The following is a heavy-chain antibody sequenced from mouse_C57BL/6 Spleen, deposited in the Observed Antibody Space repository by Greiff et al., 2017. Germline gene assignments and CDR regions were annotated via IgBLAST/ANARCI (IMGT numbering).Heavy chain of an antibody. Sequence: ESGPGLVKPSQSLSLTCSVTGYSITSGYYWNWIRQFPGNKLEWMGYISYDGSNNYNPSLKNRISITRDTSKNQFFLKLNSVTTEDTATYYCAREGYYGGIGGAYWGQGTLVTVSA. CDR1: GYSITSGYY. CDR3: AREGYYGGIGGAY. CDR2: ISYDGSN. J-gene: IGHJ3*01. D-gene: IGHD1-1*01. V-gene: IGHV3-6*01.